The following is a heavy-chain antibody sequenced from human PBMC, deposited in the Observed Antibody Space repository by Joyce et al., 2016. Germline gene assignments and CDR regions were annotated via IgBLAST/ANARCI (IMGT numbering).Heavy chain of an antibody. J-gene: IGHJ5*02. CDR2: INHSGST. CDR1: GGSFSNYY. V-gene: IGHV4-34*01. Sequence: QVQLQQWGAGLLKPSETLSLTCAAYGGSFSNYYWSWIRQSPGKELEWIGEINHSGSTNYNPSLRSRVTISVDTSKNQFSLRVNSVTAADTAIYYCARGRFGFDPWGQGTLVTVSS. CDR3: ARGRFGFDP.